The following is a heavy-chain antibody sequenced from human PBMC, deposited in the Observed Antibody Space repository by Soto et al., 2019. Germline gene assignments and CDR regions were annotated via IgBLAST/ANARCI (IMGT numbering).Heavy chain of an antibody. CDR2: ISWNSGSI. J-gene: IGHJ3*02. CDR1: GFTFDDYA. CDR3: AKMSTGAFDI. Sequence: LRLSCAASGFTFDDYAMHWVRQAPGKGLEWVSGISWNSGSIGYADSVKGRFTISRDNAKNSLYLQMNSLRAEDTALYYCAKMSTGAFDIWGQGTMVTVSS. D-gene: IGHD2-8*02. V-gene: IGHV3-9*01.